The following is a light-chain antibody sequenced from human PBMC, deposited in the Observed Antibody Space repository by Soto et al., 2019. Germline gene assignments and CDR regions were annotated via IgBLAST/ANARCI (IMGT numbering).Light chain of an antibody. CDR3: EQYHNWLPLT. Sequence: EIVMTQSPATLSVSGRQRATLSCRASQSVSSNVAWYQQRPCQAARLLIYGASTSATGIPARFSGSGSGIEFTLTNNTLQSEDFGVYYCEQYHNWLPLTFDGGTKVEIK. CDR1: QSVSSN. CDR2: GAS. J-gene: IGKJ4*01. V-gene: IGKV3-15*01.